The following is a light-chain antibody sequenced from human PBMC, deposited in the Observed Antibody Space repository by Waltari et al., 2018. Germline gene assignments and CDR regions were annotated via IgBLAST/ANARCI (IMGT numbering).Light chain of an antibody. CDR1: RSNVGNNY. Sequence: QSVLTQPPSASGTPGQRVTIPCSGSRSNVGNNYVYWYQQPPGTAPKLLIYRNNQRRSVFPDRFSGAKAGTSASLAVSGRRSGEEADYYCAAWDDSLSGRVFGGGTKVTVL. CDR2: RNN. V-gene: IGLV1-47*01. CDR3: AAWDDSLSGRV. J-gene: IGLJ3*02.